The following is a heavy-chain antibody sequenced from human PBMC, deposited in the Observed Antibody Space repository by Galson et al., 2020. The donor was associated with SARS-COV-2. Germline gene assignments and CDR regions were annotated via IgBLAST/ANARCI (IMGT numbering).Heavy chain of an antibody. Sequence: GESLKISCKASGYTFTTYGISWVRQAPGLGLEWMGWISPYNGNTNYAQKLQGRVTMTTDTSTSTIYMEVRSLTSGDTAVYYCARGGLSSGPFDIWCQGTMGTLSS. V-gene: IGHV1-18*01. J-gene: IGHJ3*02. CDR3: ARGGLSSGPFDI. CDR2: ISPYNGNT. D-gene: IGHD3-22*01. CDR1: GYTFTTYG.